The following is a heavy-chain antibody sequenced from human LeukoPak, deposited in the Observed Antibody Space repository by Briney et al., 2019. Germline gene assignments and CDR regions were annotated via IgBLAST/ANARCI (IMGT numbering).Heavy chain of an antibody. CDR3: ARGSGGYSGWFDP. CDR2: ISSSGSSM. Sequence: PGGSLRLACAASGFTFSSYEMNWVRQAPGKGLEWVSYISSSGSSMYYADSVKGRFTISRDNAKNSLYLQMSSPRAEDTAVYYCARGSGGYSGWFDPWGQGTLVTVSS. CDR1: GFTFSSYE. V-gene: IGHV3-48*03. D-gene: IGHD5-12*01. J-gene: IGHJ5*02.